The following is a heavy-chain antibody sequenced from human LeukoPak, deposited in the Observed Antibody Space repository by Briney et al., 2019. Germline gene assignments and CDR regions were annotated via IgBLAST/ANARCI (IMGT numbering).Heavy chain of an antibody. CDR3: ARDQDSWIDP. CDR1: GYTFTGYY. V-gene: IGHV1-2*02. D-gene: IGHD2-15*01. Sequence: ASVQVSCKASGYTFTGYYMHWVRQAPRQGLEWMGWINPNSGSTNYAQKFQGRVTMTRDTCISTAYMELSRLRSDDTAVYYCARDQDSWIDPWGQGTLGTVSS. J-gene: IGHJ5*02. CDR2: INPNSGST.